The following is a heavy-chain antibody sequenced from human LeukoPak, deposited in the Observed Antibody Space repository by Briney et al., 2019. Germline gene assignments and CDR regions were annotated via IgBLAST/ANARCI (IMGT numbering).Heavy chain of an antibody. J-gene: IGHJ4*02. V-gene: IGHV3-23*01. CDR1: GFTFSSYT. D-gene: IGHD1-26*01. CDR2: ISGSGGST. Sequence: GGSLRLSCAASGFTFSSYTMSWVRQAPGKGLEWVSVISGSGGSTYSADSVKGRFTISRDNSKNTLYLQMNSLRAEDTAVYFCAKSQDGGRLFHFDYWGQGTLVTVSS. CDR3: AKSQDGGRLFHFDY.